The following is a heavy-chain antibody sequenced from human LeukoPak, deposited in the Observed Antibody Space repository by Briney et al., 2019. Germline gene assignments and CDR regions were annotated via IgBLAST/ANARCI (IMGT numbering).Heavy chain of an antibody. J-gene: IGHJ4*01. CDR2: ISSSSSTI. CDR3: ARKSYSNLDY. CDR1: GFSFSRYE. Sequence: PGGSLRLSCAVSGFSFSRYEMNWVRPAPGKGLEWVSYISSSSSTIYYADTVKGRFTTSRDNAKKSLYLQMNSLRADGTAVDYVARKSYSNLDYWGQGTLVTVSS. D-gene: IGHD4-11*01. V-gene: IGHV3-48*03.